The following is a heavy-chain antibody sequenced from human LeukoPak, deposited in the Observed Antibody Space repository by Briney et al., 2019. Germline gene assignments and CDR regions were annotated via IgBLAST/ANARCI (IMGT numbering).Heavy chain of an antibody. CDR3: ARRLHYYDRSSPRYFDF. J-gene: IGHJ4*02. V-gene: IGHV4-34*01. Sequence: PSETLSLTCTVSGGSISSYYWNWIRQPPGKGLEWIGEINYSGSTNYNPSLKSRVTLSVDTSKNQFSLKLSSVTAADTAVYYCARRLHYYDRSSPRYFDFWGQGTLVPVSS. D-gene: IGHD3-22*01. CDR2: INYSGST. CDR1: GGSISSYY.